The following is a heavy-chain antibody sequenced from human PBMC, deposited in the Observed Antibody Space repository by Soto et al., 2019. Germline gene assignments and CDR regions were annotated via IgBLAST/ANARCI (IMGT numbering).Heavy chain of an antibody. CDR1: GDSVSSNSAA. D-gene: IGHD6-13*01. V-gene: IGHV6-1*01. CDR3: ARQTGSSWPRPFDY. J-gene: IGHJ4*02. CDR2: TYYRSKWYN. Sequence: KQSPTLSLTCAISGDSVSSNSAAWNWIRQSPSRGLEWLGRTYYRSKWYNDYAVSVKSRITINPDTSKNQFSLQLNSVTPEDTAVYYCARQTGSSWPRPFDYWGQGTLVTVSS.